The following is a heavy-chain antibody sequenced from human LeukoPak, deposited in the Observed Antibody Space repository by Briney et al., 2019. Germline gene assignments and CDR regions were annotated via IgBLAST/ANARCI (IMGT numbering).Heavy chain of an antibody. CDR1: GFTFSSYA. Sequence: GGPLRLSCAASGFTFSSYAMSWVRQAPGKGLEWVSAISGSGGSTFYADSVMGRFTISRDNSKNTLYLQMNSLRAEDTAVYYCASYGSGSYYSPYLYWGQGTLVTVSS. J-gene: IGHJ4*02. D-gene: IGHD3-10*01. CDR3: ASYGSGSYYSPYLY. V-gene: IGHV3-23*01. CDR2: ISGSGGST.